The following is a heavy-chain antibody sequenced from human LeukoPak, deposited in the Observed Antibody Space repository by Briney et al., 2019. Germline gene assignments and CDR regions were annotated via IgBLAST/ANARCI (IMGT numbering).Heavy chain of an antibody. CDR2: IWYDGSNK. V-gene: IGHV3-33*06. D-gene: IGHD6-6*01. Sequence: GRSLRLSCAVSAFTFSNYGMHWVRQAPGKGLEWVAVIWYDGSNKYYADSVKGRFTISRDNSKNTLYLQMNSLRAEDTAENYCAKRGSAWDLDFWGQGILVTVFS. CDR3: AKRGSAWDLDF. CDR1: AFTFSNYG. J-gene: IGHJ4*02.